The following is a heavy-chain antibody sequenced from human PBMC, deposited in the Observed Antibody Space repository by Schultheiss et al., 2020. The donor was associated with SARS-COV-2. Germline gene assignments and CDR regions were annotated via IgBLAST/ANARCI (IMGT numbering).Heavy chain of an antibody. CDR3: ARGVRLEWLLHYYYYYGMDV. CDR1: GGSFSGYY. J-gene: IGHJ6*02. Sequence: SQTLSLTCAVYGGSFSGYYWSWIRQPPGKGLEWIGYIYYSGSTNYNPSLKSRVTISVDTSKNQFSLKLSSVTAADTAVYYCARGVRLEWLLHYYYYYGMDVWGQGTTVTVSS. V-gene: IGHV4-34*01. CDR2: IYYSGST. D-gene: IGHD3-3*01.